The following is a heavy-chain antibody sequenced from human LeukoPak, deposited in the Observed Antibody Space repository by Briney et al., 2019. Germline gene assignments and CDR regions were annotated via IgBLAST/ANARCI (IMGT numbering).Heavy chain of an antibody. CDR3: ARDRLGGSYYFYYGMDV. CDR1: GFTFSNYA. J-gene: IGHJ6*02. CDR2: TSYDGSNK. V-gene: IGHV3-30*04. Sequence: PGGSLRLSCAASGFTFSNYAIHWVRQAPGKGLEWVAVTSYDGSNKYYADSVKGRFTITRDNSKNTLYLQMNSLRAEDTAVYYCARDRLGGSYYFYYGMDVWGQGTTVTVSS. D-gene: IGHD1-26*01.